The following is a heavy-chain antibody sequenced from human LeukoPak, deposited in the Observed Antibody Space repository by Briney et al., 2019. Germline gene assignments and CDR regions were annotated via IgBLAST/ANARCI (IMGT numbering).Heavy chain of an antibody. V-gene: IGHV3-30*03. CDR2: IAYDGKTT. CDR1: GFTLSTYG. J-gene: IGHJ6*03. Sequence: PGGSLRLSCAASGFTLSTYGTHWVRQAPGKGLEWVAVIAYDGKTTYYADSVKGRFTISRDNAKNSLYLQMNSLRAEDTAVYYCARGSSRSTWIRALYYMDVWGKGTTVTVSS. D-gene: IGHD3-10*01. CDR3: ARGSSRSTWIRALYYMDV.